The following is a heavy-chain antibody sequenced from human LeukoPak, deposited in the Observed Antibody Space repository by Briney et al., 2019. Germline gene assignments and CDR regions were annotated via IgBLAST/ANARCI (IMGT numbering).Heavy chain of an antibody. CDR1: GFTFSSYA. CDR3: ARHPSRGYVLDY. Sequence: PGRSLRLSCAASGFTFSSYAIHWVRQAPGKGLEWVAVISYDGSNKYYADSVKGRFTISRDNSKNTLYLQMNSLRAEDTAVYYCARHPSRGYVLDYWGQGTLVTVSS. V-gene: IGHV3-30-3*01. D-gene: IGHD3-22*01. J-gene: IGHJ4*02. CDR2: ISYDGSNK.